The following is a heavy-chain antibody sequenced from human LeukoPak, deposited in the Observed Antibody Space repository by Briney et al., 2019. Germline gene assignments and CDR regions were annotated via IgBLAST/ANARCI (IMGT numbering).Heavy chain of an antibody. CDR1: GGSISTSNYY. V-gene: IGHV4-39*01. CDR3: ARWLQFWYYFDY. J-gene: IGHJ4*02. CDR2: IYYSGST. Sequence: SETLSLTCTVSGGSISTSNYYWGWIRQPPGKGLEWIGSIYYSGSTYYNPSLKSRVTISVDTSKNQFSLKLSSVTAADTAVYYCARWLQFWYYFDYWGQGTLVTVSS. D-gene: IGHD5-24*01.